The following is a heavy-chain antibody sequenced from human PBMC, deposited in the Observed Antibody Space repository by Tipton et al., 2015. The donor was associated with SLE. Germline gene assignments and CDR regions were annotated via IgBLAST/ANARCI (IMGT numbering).Heavy chain of an antibody. J-gene: IGHJ4*02. CDR3: ARDRGSSSWVY. V-gene: IGHV4-38-2*02. Sequence: TLSLTCAVSGYSISSGYYWGWIRQPPGKGLEWIGSIYHSGSTYYNPSLKSRVTISVDTSKNQFSLKLSSVTAADTAVYYCARDRGSSSWVYWGQGTLVTVSS. D-gene: IGHD6-13*01. CDR2: IYHSGST. CDR1: GYSISSGYY.